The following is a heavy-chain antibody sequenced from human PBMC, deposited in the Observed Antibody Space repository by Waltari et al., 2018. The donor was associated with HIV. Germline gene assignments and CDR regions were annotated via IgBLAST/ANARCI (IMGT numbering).Heavy chain of an antibody. V-gene: IGHV1-69*01. CDR3: ARGGEGSAEFDY. CDR1: GGTFRSYA. Sequence: QVQLVQSGAEVKKPGSSVKVSCKASGGTFRSYAISWVRQPTGQGLEWMGGIIPIIGTANYAQKFQGRVTITADESTSTAYMELSSLRSEDTAVYYCARGGEGSAEFDYWGQGTLVTVSS. J-gene: IGHJ4*02. D-gene: IGHD3-16*01. CDR2: IIPIIGTA.